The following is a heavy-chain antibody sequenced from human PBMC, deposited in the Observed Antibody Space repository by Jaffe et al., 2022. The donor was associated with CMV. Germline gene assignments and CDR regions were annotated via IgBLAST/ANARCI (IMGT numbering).Heavy chain of an antibody. Sequence: EVQLVESGGGLVQPGGSLRLSCVASGFTFSDHYMDWVRQAPGKGLEWTGRIRNKLNSYTTEYAASVKGRFTISRDDSQNSVYLQMNSLKTEDTAIYYCARFYIPWGGSLDVWGQGTTVIVSS. V-gene: IGHV3-72*01. J-gene: IGHJ6*02. CDR1: GFTFSDHY. CDR3: ARFYIPWGGSLDV. D-gene: IGHD3-16*01. CDR2: IRNKLNSYTT.